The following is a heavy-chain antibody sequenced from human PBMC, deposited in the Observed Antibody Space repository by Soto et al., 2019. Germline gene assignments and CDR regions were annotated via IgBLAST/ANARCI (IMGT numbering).Heavy chain of an antibody. CDR1: GGSISSSSYY. J-gene: IGHJ5*02. CDR2: IYYSGST. V-gene: IGHV4-39*01. D-gene: IGHD3-10*01. CDR3: VRQVTMVRGVIIIADWFDP. Sequence: QLQLQESGPGLVKPSETLSLTCTVSGGSISSSSYYWGWIRQPPGKGLEWIGSIYYSGSTYYNPSLKSRVTISVDTAKNQFALVLSSVSAADTAVYYCVRQVTMVRGVIIIADWFDPWGQGTLVTVSS.